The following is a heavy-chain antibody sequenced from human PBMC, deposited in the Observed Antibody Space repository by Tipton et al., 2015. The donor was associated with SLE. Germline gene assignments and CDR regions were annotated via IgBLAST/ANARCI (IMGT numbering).Heavy chain of an antibody. CDR2: ISWNSAGI. J-gene: IGHJ4*02. D-gene: IGHD2-15*01. V-gene: IGHV3-9*01. Sequence: SLRLSCAASGFTFEDYAMHWVRQAPGKGLEWVSGISWNSAGILYADSVKGRFTISRDNAKNSLSLRMNSLRAEDTALYYCVKDRCSGGSCSIDYWGQGSLVTVSS. CDR1: GFTFEDYA. CDR3: VKDRCSGGSCSIDY.